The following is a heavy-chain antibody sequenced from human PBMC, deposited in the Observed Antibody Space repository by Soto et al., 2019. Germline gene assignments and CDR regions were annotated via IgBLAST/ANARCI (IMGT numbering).Heavy chain of an antibody. CDR1: GGSVSSGSYY. V-gene: IGHV4-61*01. J-gene: IGHJ4*02. Sequence: LSLTCTVSGGSVSSGSYYWSWIRQPPGKGLEWIGYIYYSGSTNYNPSLKSRVTISVDTSKNQFSLKLSSVTAADTAVYYCARVRGTAGKRYFDYWGPGTLVTAPQ. CDR2: IYYSGST. D-gene: IGHD6-13*01. CDR3: ARVRGTAGKRYFDY.